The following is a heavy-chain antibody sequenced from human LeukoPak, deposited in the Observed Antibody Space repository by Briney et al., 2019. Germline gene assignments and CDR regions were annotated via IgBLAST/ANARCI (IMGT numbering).Heavy chain of an antibody. CDR3: AKGTLRSCTGARCYPFDY. Sequence: PGGSLRLSCAASRFSFSAYAMDWVRQAPGKGLEWVPSITGSGDSTYIADSVKGRFTIYRDNSKNTMYMQMNNLRAEDTAVYYCAKGTLRSCTGARCYPFDYWGQGTLVNVSS. CDR2: ITGSGDST. V-gene: IGHV3-23*01. D-gene: IGHD2-8*02. J-gene: IGHJ4*02. CDR1: RFSFSAYA.